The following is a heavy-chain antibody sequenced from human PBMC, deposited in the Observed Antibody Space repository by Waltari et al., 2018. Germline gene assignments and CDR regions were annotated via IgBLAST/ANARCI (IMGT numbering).Heavy chain of an antibody. V-gene: IGHV3-53*01. Sequence: EVQLVESGGGWIQPGGSLRLSCAASGFTVSSHYMNWVRQAPGKGVGWVSVINSGGDTHYADSVKGRFTISRDNSKNTVYLQMNTLRAEDTALYYCTRDVTGYYYFDLWGRGTLVTVSS. CDR2: INSGGDT. CDR3: TRDVTGYYYFDL. J-gene: IGHJ2*01. CDR1: GFTVSSHY.